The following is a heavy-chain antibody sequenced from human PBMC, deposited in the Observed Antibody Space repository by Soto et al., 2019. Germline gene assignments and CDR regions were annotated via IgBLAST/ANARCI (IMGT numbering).Heavy chain of an antibody. V-gene: IGHV3-30-3*01. CDR1: GFTFSSYA. Sequence: QVQLVESGGGVVQPGRSLRLSCAASGFTFSSYAMHWVRQAPGKGLEWVAVISYDGSNKYYADSVKGRFTISRDNSKNTLYLQMNSLRAEDTAVYYCARALSGSYPFDYWGQGTLVTVSS. J-gene: IGHJ4*02. CDR2: ISYDGSNK. D-gene: IGHD1-26*01. CDR3: ARALSGSYPFDY.